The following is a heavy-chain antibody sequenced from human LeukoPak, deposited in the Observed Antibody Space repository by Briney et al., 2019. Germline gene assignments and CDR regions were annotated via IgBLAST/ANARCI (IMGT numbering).Heavy chain of an antibody. CDR1: GGTFSSYA. V-gene: IGHV1-69*06. CDR3: ARGPSLRFLEWSQRYYYYMDV. D-gene: IGHD3-3*01. Sequence: GSLVKVSCKASGGTFSSYAISWARQAPGQGLERMGGIIPISDTANYAQKFQGRVTITADKSTSTAYMELSSLRSEDTAVYYCARGPSLRFLEWSQRYYYYMDVWGKGTTVTVFS. J-gene: IGHJ6*03. CDR2: IIPISDTA.